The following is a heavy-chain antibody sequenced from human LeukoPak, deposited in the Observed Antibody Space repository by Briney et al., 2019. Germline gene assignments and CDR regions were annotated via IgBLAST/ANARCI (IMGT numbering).Heavy chain of an antibody. D-gene: IGHD6-19*01. V-gene: IGHV4-39*01. CDR2: IFYSGAT. Sequence: SETLSLTCTVSGDSISINYNWGWIRQPPGKGLEWIGSIFYSGATYYSPSLKSRVAISVDTSKNQFSLKLSSMTAADTAVYYCVRHRQWLLFPDYWGQGTLVTVSS. CDR1: GDSISINYN. CDR3: VRHRQWLLFPDY. J-gene: IGHJ4*02.